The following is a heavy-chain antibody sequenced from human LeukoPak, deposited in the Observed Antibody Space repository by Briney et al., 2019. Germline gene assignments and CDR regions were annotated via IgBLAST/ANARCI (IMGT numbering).Heavy chain of an antibody. V-gene: IGHV3-30*02. J-gene: IGHJ4*02. CDR1: GFTFSGYG. CDR2: IRYDGSNK. CDR3: AKQSVATGDFDY. D-gene: IGHD5-12*01. Sequence: PGGSLRLSCAASGFTFSGYGMHWVRQAPGKGLEWVAFIRYDGSNKYYADSVKGRFTISRDNSKNTPYLQMNSLRAEDTAVYYCAKQSVATGDFDYWGQGTLVTVSS.